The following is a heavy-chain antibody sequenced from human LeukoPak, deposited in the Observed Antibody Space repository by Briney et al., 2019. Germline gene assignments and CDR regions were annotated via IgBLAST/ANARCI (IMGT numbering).Heavy chain of an antibody. CDR1: GDLISSSIYY. J-gene: IGHJ4*02. Sequence: SETLSLTCTVSGDLISSSIYYWAWIRQPPGKTLEWIGSIYFSGSTYYNPSLKSRVTISVDTSKNQFSLKLSSVTAADTAVYYCASRDYGIDYWGQGTLVTVSS. V-gene: IGHV4-39*07. D-gene: IGHD4-17*01. CDR2: IYFSGST. CDR3: ASRDYGIDY.